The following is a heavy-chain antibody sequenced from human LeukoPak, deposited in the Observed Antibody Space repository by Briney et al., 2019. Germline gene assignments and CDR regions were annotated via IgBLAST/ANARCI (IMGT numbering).Heavy chain of an antibody. D-gene: IGHD6-13*01. CDR3: ARVTAAGTWTFDI. J-gene: IGHJ3*02. V-gene: IGHV1-8*02. CDR1: GDTFIIND. Sequence: ASVEVSYKASGDTFIINDINWVRQATGQGLEWMGWMNPNSGNTGYAQKFQGRVTMTRNISITTAYMELTDLRSEDTAVYYCARVTAAGTWTFDIWGQGTTVTISS. CDR2: MNPNSGNT.